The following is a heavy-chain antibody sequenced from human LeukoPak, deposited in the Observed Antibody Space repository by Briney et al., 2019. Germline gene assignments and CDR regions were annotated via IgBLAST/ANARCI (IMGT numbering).Heavy chain of an antibody. CDR2: ISASGGST. V-gene: IGHV3-23*01. CDR3: AKGAVAGTKLYFQH. J-gene: IGHJ1*01. Sequence: GGSLRLSCAASGFTFSSYAMSWVRQAPGKGLEWVSTISASGGSTYYADSVKGRFTISRDNSKNTLYLQMNSLRAEDTAVYYCAKGAVAGTKLYFQHWGQGTLVTVSS. CDR1: GFTFSSYA. D-gene: IGHD6-19*01.